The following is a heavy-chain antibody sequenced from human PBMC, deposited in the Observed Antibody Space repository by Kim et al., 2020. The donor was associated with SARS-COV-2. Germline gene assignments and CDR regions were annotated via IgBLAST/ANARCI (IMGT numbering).Heavy chain of an antibody. J-gene: IGHJ4*02. CDR2: IWCDGSSK. D-gene: IGHD3-3*01. Sequence: GGSLRLSCAASGFTFGGYGMHWVRQAPGKGLEWVSGIWCDGSSKDYADSVKGRFTISRDNSKNTLYLQMNSLRAEDTALYYCAKEGYDLWNGYESRDFDFWGQGTPVTVSS. CDR3: AKEGYDLWNGYESRDFDF. CDR1: GFTFGGYG. V-gene: IGHV3-33*06.